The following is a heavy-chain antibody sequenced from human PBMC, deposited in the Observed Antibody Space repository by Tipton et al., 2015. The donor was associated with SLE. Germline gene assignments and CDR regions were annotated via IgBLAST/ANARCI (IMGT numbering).Heavy chain of an antibody. V-gene: IGHV4-38-2*02. CDR3: TRGPLDSIFDS. CDR2: IYHRGNA. D-gene: IGHD3-22*01. J-gene: IGHJ4*02. Sequence: TLSLTCSVSGYSMSSGYSWGWIRQPPGKGLEWIGTIYHRGNAYYNPSLKSRVTLSVDTSKNQFSLKVASLTAADTAMYYCTRGPLDSIFDSWGQGSLVSVSS. CDR1: GYSMSSGYS.